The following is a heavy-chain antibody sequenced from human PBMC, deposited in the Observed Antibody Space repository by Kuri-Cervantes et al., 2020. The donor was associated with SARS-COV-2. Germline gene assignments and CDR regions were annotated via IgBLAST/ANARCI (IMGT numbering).Heavy chain of an antibody. CDR1: GFTFDDYA. CDR3: AKGYDFWSGYYPHRHGMDV. Sequence: GGSLRLSCAASGFTFDDYAMHWVRQAPGKGLEWVSGISWNSGSIGYADSVKGRFTISRDNAKNSLYLQMNSLRAEDTAVYYCAKGYDFWSGYYPHRHGMDVWGQGTTVTVSS. D-gene: IGHD3-3*01. V-gene: IGHV3-9*01. CDR2: ISWNSGSI. J-gene: IGHJ6*02.